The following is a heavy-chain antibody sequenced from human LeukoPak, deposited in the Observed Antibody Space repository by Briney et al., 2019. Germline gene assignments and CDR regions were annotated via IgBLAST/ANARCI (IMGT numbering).Heavy chain of an antibody. Sequence: GGSLRLPCRASVFTLYRYGRKWLRQAPGKGLEWVSSISSSRSYIYYADSVKGRFTISRDNAKNSLYLQMNSLRAEDTAVYYCGRDGFDIWGQGTMVTVSS. CDR1: VFTLYRYG. V-gene: IGHV3-21*01. CDR3: GRDGFDI. J-gene: IGHJ3*02. CDR2: ISSSRSYI.